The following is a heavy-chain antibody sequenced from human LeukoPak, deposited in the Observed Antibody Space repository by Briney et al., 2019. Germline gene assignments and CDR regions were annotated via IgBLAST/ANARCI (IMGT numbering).Heavy chain of an antibody. J-gene: IGHJ4*02. D-gene: IGHD2-15*01. Sequence: ASVKVSCKASGYTFTDYFMHWVRQAPGQGLEWMGRINPNTGGTNYAQKFQGRVMLTRDTSISTAYVELSRLRSDDTAVYYCVRFLSWGATLGYWGQGTLVTVSS. CDR2: INPNTGGT. CDR1: GYTFTDYF. CDR3: VRFLSWGATLGY. V-gene: IGHV1-2*06.